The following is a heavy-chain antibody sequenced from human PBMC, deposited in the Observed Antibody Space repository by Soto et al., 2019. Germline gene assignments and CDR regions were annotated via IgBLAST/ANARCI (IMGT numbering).Heavy chain of an antibody. V-gene: IGHV3-30*03. CDR3: ARGRAVRERGSYYFDY. CDR1: RFPFSTYG. D-gene: IGHD6-19*01. Sequence: PGGSLRLSCEASRFPFSTYGMHWVRQAPGKGLEWVAVISYDGSEKYYADSVKGRFTISRDNSKNTLYLQMDSLRTEDTAVYYCARGRAVRERGSYYFDYWGQGTLVTVSS. CDR2: ISYDGSEK. J-gene: IGHJ4*02.